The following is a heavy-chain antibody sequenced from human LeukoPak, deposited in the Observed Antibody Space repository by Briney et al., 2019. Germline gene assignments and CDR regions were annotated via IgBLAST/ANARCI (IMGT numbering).Heavy chain of an antibody. CDR3: ARVRGIYGSGIFDI. J-gene: IGHJ3*02. CDR2: IIPIFGTA. Sequence: AAKVSCKASRDTHSSYATSCVRHAPGQGVEWMGRIIPIFGTANYAQKFQGRDTITTDESTSTAYIEQRSLRSEDTRLYYSARVRGIYGSGIFDIWGQGTMVTVSS. CDR1: RDTHSSYA. D-gene: IGHD3-10*01. V-gene: IGHV1-69*05.